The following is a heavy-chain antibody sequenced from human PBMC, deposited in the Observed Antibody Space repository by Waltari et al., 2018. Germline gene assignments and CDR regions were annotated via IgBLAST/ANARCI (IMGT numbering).Heavy chain of an antibody. CDR3: ARAVGYDFWSGYYERGYFDY. CDR2: IYHSGSN. J-gene: IGHJ4*02. Sequence: QVQLQESGPGLVQPSETLSLTYAVSGYSISSGYYWGWLRQPPGQGLEWIGSIYHSGSNYDNPSLKSRVTISVDTSKNQFSLKLSFVTAADTAVYYCARAVGYDFWSGYYERGYFDYWGQGTLVTVSS. D-gene: IGHD3-3*01. CDR1: GYSISSGYY. V-gene: IGHV4-38-2*01.